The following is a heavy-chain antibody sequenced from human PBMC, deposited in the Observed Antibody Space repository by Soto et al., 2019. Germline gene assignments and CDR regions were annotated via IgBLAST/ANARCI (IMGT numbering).Heavy chain of an antibody. Sequence: GGSLRLSCVASAFTFNNFPMHWVRQAPGKGLQWLASITTTSTYKYYADSVEGRFSISRDNAKNSLYLELTNLRSEDTAVYYCAREKCSSTSCNHGMDVWGLGTTVTVSS. CDR2: ITTTSTYK. V-gene: IGHV3-21*01. CDR1: AFTFNNFP. D-gene: IGHD2-2*01. CDR3: AREKCSSTSCNHGMDV. J-gene: IGHJ6*02.